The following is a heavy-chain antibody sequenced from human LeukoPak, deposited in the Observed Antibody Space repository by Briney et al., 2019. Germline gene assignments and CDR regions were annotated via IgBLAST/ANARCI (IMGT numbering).Heavy chain of an antibody. CDR1: GFTFSVTW. J-gene: IGHJ3*02. Sequence: GGSLRLSCAASGFTFSVTWMSWVRQAPGRGLEWVGRFKSKAAGGTTDYAAPVAGRFTISRDDSKNMPYLQMSSLKTEDTAVYYCTRGAPQADVFDIWGQGTMVTVSS. CDR2: FKSKAAGGTT. CDR3: TRGAPQADVFDI. D-gene: IGHD1-26*01. V-gene: IGHV3-15*01.